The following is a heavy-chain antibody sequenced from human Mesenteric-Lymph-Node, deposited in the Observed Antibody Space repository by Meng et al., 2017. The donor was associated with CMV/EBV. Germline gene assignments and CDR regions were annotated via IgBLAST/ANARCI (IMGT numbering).Heavy chain of an antibody. CDR2: TYYSRST. D-gene: IGHD6-13*01. V-gene: IGHV4-61*01. CDR3: ATLIVGAGGRGS. J-gene: IGHJ5*02. Sequence: SETLSLTCSVSGASVSSDTYHWSWIRQPPGKGLEWIGRTYYSRSTTYNPSLMSRVTISVDTSKNQFSLRLKSVTAADTAIYYCATLIVGAGGRGSWGQGTLVT. CDR1: GASVSSDTYH.